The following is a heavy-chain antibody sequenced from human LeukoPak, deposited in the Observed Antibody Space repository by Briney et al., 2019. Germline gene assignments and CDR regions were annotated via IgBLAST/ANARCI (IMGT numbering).Heavy chain of an antibody. CDR2: IYYSGST. CDR1: GGSISSYY. CDR3: ARVYSSSLDY. Sequence: SETLSLTCTVSGGSISSYYWSWIRQPPGKGLEWIGYIYYSGSTNYNPSLKSRVTISVDKSKNQFSLKLSSVTAADTAVYYCARVYSSSLDYWGQGTLVTVSS. D-gene: IGHD6-13*01. V-gene: IGHV4-59*12. J-gene: IGHJ4*02.